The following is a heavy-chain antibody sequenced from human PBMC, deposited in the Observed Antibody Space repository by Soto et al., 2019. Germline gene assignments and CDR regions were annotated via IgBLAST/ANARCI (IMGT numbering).Heavy chain of an antibody. D-gene: IGHD5-12*01. Sequence: APVKVSCKPSGYTFTSYGISWVRQAPGQGLEWMGWISAYNGNTNYAQKLQARVTMTTDTSTSTAYMELRSLRSDDTAVYYCARKFRGFSGYDYYYYHDMDVWGKGTTVTVSS. J-gene: IGHJ6*03. CDR1: GYTFTSYG. V-gene: IGHV1-18*01. CDR3: ARKFRGFSGYDYYYYHDMDV. CDR2: ISAYNGNT.